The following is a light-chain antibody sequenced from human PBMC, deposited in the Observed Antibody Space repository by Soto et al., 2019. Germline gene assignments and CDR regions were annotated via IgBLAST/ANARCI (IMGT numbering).Light chain of an antibody. CDR2: GAS. Sequence: VLTQSPATLSLSPGETATLSCRASQSVSRNLAWYHQKPGQAPRLLIYGASTRATGIPARFSGSGSGTEFTLTISSLQSEDFAVYYCQQYNNWPPITFGQGTRLEIK. J-gene: IGKJ5*01. CDR3: QQYNNWPPIT. V-gene: IGKV3-15*01. CDR1: QSVSRN.